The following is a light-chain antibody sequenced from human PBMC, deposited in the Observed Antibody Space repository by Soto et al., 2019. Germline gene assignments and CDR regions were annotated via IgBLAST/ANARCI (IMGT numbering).Light chain of an antibody. CDR3: QKYNSAPFT. CDR1: QDINNF. V-gene: IGKV1-27*01. Sequence: DIQMTQSPSSLSASVGDRVTIACRTSQDINNFLAWYQQKPEKVPWLLIYAASTLQSGVPSRFSGSGSGTDFTLTISGLQPEDVATYYCQKYNSAPFTFGGGTKVDIK. CDR2: AAS. J-gene: IGKJ4*01.